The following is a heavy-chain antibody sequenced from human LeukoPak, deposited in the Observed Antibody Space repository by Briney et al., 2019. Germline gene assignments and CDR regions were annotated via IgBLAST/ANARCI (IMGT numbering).Heavy chain of an antibody. Sequence: SETLSLTCTVSHYSISSNYYWGWIRQPPGKGLEWIGSIYHSGSAYYNPSLKSRVTISVDTSKNQFSLKLTSVTAADTAVYYCARSSGYMSYWGQGTLVTVSS. J-gene: IGHJ4*02. CDR1: HYSISSNYY. D-gene: IGHD3-22*01. CDR2: IYHSGSA. V-gene: IGHV4-38-2*02. CDR3: ARSSGYMSY.